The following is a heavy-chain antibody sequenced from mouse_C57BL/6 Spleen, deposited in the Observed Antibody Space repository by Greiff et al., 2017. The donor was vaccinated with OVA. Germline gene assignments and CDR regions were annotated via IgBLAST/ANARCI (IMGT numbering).Heavy chain of an antibody. Sequence: VQLQQSGPELVKPGASVKISCKASGYSFTGYYMNWVKQSPDKSLEWIGEINPSTGGTTYNQKFKAKATLSVDKSSSTAYMQLNSLKSEDSAVYYCARWGGFSYAMDYWGQGTSVTVSS. CDR3: ARWGGFSYAMDY. V-gene: IGHV1-42*01. J-gene: IGHJ4*01. CDR1: GYSFTGYY. CDR2: INPSTGGT.